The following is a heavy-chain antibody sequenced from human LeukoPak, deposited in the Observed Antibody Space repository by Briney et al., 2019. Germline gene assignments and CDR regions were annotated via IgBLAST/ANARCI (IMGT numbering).Heavy chain of an antibody. J-gene: IGHJ4*02. Sequence: GGSLRLSCAASGFTFSDHYMDWVRQAPGKGLEWVGRSRDKAHSYTTEYAASVKGRFTISRDGSENSLFLQMNSLTHEDTAAYYCTTHAHSGTYSFDSWGQGTLVTVSS. V-gene: IGHV3-72*01. CDR1: GFTFSDHY. D-gene: IGHD1-26*01. CDR2: SRDKAHSYTT. CDR3: TTHAHSGTYSFDS.